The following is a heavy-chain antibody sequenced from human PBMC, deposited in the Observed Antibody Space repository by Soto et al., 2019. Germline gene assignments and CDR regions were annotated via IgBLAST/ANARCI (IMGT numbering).Heavy chain of an antibody. CDR1: GYTFTSYY. V-gene: IGHV1-46*01. J-gene: IGHJ4*02. D-gene: IGHD5-18*01. CDR2: INPSGGST. Sequence: ASVKVSCKASGYTFTSYYMHWVRQAPGQGLEWMGIINPSGGSTSYAQKFQGRVTMTRDTSTSTVYMELSSLRSEVTAVYYCARDNSLNGFDYWGQGTLVTVSS. CDR3: ARDNSLNGFDY.